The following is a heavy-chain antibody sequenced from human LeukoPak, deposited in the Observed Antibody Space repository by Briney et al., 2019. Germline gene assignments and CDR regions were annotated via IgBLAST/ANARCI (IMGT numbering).Heavy chain of an antibody. CDR3: ARGLLGYYYDSSGYSAAFDI. V-gene: IGHV3-23*01. CDR1: GFTFSSYA. D-gene: IGHD3-22*01. Sequence: GGSLRLSCAASGFTFSSYAMSWVHQAPGKGLEWVSAISGSGGSTYYADSVKGRFTISRDNSKNTLYLQMNSLRSEDTAVYYCARGLLGYYYDSSGYSAAFDIWGQGTMVTVSS. CDR2: ISGSGGST. J-gene: IGHJ3*02.